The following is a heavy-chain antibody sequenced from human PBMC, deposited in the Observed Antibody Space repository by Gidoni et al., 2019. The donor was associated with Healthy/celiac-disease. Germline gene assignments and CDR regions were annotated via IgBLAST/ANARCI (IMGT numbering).Heavy chain of an antibody. J-gene: IGHJ4*02. CDR1: GFTFGDYA. Sequence: EVQLVESGGGLVQPGRSLRLSCTASGFTFGDYAMSWFRQAPGKGLEWVGFIRSKAYGGTTEYAASVKGRFTISRDDSKSIAYLQMNSLKTEDTAVYYCTRGLFSGYWGQGTLVTVSS. CDR2: IRSKAYGGTT. CDR3: TRGLFSGY. V-gene: IGHV3-49*03.